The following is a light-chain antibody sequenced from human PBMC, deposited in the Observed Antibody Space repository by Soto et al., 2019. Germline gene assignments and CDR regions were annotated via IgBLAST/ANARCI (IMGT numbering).Light chain of an antibody. V-gene: IGKV3-11*01. CDR1: QSVSSY. Sequence: EIVLTQSPATLSLSPGERATLSCRASQSVSSYLAWYQQKPGQAPRLLIYDASNRATGIPARFSGSGSGTDFTLTISCLEPEDFAVYYCQQRSNWPTFGPGTKVHI. CDR2: DAS. J-gene: IGKJ3*01. CDR3: QQRSNWPT.